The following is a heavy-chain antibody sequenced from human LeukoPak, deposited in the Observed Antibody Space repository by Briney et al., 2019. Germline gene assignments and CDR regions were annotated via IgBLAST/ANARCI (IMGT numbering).Heavy chain of an antibody. J-gene: IGHJ4*02. CDR3: ARPHTPYCGGDCYVDY. CDR2: ISAYNGNT. V-gene: IGHV1-18*01. Sequence: GASVKVSCKASGYTFTSYSISWVRQAPGQGLEWMGWISAYNGNTNYAQKLQGRVTMTTDTSTSTAYMELRSLRSDDTAVYYCARPHTPYCGGDCYVDYWGQGTLVTVSS. CDR1: GYTFTSYS. D-gene: IGHD2-21*02.